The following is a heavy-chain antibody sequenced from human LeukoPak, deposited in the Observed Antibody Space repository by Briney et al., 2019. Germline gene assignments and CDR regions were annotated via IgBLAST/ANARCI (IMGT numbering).Heavy chain of an antibody. CDR2: ISAYNGNT. CDR3: ARDRGITMMRDAFDI. J-gene: IGHJ3*02. D-gene: IGHD3-22*01. Sequence: GASVKVSCKASGYTFTSYGISWVRQSPGQGLEWMGWISAYNGNTNYAQKLQGRVTMTTDTSTSTAYMELRSLRSDDTAVYYCARDRGITMMRDAFDIWGQGTMVTVSS. CDR1: GYTFTSYG. V-gene: IGHV1-18*01.